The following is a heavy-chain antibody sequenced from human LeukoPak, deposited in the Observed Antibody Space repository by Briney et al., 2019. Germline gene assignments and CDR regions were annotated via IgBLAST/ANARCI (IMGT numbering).Heavy chain of an antibody. V-gene: IGHV3-23*01. CDR1: GFTFSTYA. Sequence: GGSLRLSCAGSGFTFSTYAMSWLRQAPGKGLEWVSSISNSGDRTYYADSVKGRFTMSRDNSKNTLYLQMSSLSAEDTAVYFCAKDRYCSSASCYRRYFDYWGQGTLVTVSS. J-gene: IGHJ4*02. CDR3: AKDRYCSSASCYRRYFDY. CDR2: ISNSGDRT. D-gene: IGHD2-2*01.